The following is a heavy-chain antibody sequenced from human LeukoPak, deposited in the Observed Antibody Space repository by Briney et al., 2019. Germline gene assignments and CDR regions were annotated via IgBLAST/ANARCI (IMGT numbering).Heavy chain of an antibody. J-gene: IGHJ4*02. CDR2: MNPNSGNT. D-gene: IGHD3-10*01. Sequence: ASVKVSCKASGYTFTTYDINWVRQATGQGLEWMGWMNPNSGNTDYAQKFQGRVTMTRNTSISTAYMELSSLRSEDTAVHYCARELPRSNSFDYWGQGTLVTVSS. V-gene: IGHV1-8*01. CDR1: GYTFTTYD. CDR3: ARELPRSNSFDY.